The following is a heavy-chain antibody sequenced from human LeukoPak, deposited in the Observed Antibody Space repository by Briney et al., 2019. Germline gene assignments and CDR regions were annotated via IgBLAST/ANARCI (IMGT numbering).Heavy chain of an antibody. CDR1: GFTFSHYG. J-gene: IGHJ4*02. Sequence: PGGCLRLSWAASGFTFSHYGMRWVRQAPGKGLEWVAVILFDGGKIHYTHSVKGRFTIYRDNSKNTLYPQMDSLRADDTAVYYCVRGSGGDGYSYWGDYWGQGTLVTVSP. CDR2: ILFDGGKI. CDR3: VRGSGGDGYSYWGDY. D-gene: IGHD5-24*01. V-gene: IGHV3-33*01.